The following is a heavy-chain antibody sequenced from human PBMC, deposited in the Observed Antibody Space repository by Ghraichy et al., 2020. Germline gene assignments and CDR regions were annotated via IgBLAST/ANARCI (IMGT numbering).Heavy chain of an antibody. V-gene: IGHV4-59*01. J-gene: IGHJ4*02. CDR2: IYYSGST. CDR3: ASGTGGANSRYYFDY. D-gene: IGHD2/OR15-2a*01. CDR1: GGSISSSY. Sequence: SETLSLTCTVSGGSISSSYWSWIRQPPGKGLEWIGYIYYSGSTNHNPSLNSRVSISVDTSKTQFSLQLSSVTPADTAVYYCASGTGGANSRYYFDYWGQGTLVTVSS.